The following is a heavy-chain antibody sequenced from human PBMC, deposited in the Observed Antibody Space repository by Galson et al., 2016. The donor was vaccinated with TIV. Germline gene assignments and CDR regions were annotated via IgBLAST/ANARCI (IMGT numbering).Heavy chain of an antibody. CDR1: GGSVSSSTYF. Sequence: SETLSLTCTVSGGSVSSSTYFWAWVRQPPGEGLEWIGTVYCDGTTYTNPSLKSPVTLSVDSSKNQISLKPSSVTAADTAIYFCARHGPWSFYFDFWGQGTLVTVSS. V-gene: IGHV4-39*01. CDR2: VYCDGTT. CDR3: ARHGPWSFYFDF. J-gene: IGHJ4*02. D-gene: IGHD3-16*02.